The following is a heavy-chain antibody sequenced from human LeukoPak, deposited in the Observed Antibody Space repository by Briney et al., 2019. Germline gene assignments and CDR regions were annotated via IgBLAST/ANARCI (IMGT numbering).Heavy chain of an antibody. D-gene: IGHD6-19*01. CDR1: GFTLSSYE. J-gene: IGHJ5*02. V-gene: IGHV3-23*01. CDR3: AKDPYSSGPYNWFDP. Sequence: PGGSLRLSCTVSGFTLSSYEMSWIRQAPGKGLEWVSAISGSGDSTYYADSVKGLFTISRDNSKNTLYLQMNRLRAEDTAVYYCAKDPYSSGPYNWFDPWGQGTLVTVSS. CDR2: ISGSGDST.